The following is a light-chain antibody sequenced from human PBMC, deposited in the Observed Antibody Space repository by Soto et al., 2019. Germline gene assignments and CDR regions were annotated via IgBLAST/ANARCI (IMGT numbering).Light chain of an antibody. CDR2: QDG. J-gene: IGLJ1*01. V-gene: IGLV3-1*01. CDR3: QAWDNNTAG. Sequence: SYELSQPPSVSVSPGQTARITCSGDKLGDKYVSWYQQKPGQSPVLVIYQDGKRPSGIPERFSGSNSGNTVALTISGTQAMDEADYYCQAWDNNTAGFGTGTKVTVL. CDR1: KLGDKY.